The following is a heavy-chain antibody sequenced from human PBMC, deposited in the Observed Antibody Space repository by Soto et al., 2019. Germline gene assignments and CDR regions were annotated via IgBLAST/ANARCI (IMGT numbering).Heavy chain of an antibody. J-gene: IGHJ6*02. D-gene: IGHD3-10*01. CDR1: GFTFSSYW. CDR3: AREIMVWGVIDYYYGMDV. Sequence: GGSLRLSCAASGFTFSSYWMHWVRQAPGKGLVWVSRINSDGSSTSYADSVKGRFTISRDNAKNTLYLQMNSLRAEDTAVYYCAREIMVWGVIDYYYGMDVRGQRAKVTVSS. CDR2: INSDGSST. V-gene: IGHV3-74*01.